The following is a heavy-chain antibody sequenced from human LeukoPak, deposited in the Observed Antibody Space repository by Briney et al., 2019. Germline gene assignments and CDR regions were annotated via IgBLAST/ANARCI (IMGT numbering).Heavy chain of an antibody. CDR2: IIPLLDIS. Sequence: SVKVSCKASGGSFSNYAISWVRQAPGQGLEWMGRIIPLLDISDYAQKFQGSVTITADTSTSTVYMELSSLRSEETAVYYCARDQGLTAPPPYGLDVWGQGTTVIVSS. D-gene: IGHD5-18*01. V-gene: IGHV1-69*04. CDR1: GGSFSNYA. CDR3: ARDQGLTAPPPYGLDV. J-gene: IGHJ6*02.